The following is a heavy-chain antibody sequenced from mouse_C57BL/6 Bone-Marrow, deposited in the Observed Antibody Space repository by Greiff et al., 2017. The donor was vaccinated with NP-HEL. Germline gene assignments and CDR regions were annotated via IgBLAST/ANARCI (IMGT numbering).Heavy chain of an antibody. CDR1: GYTFTSYD. V-gene: IGHV1-85*01. CDR2: IYPRDGST. Sequence: QVQLQQSGPELVKPGASVKLSCKASGYTFTSYDINWVKQRPGQGLEWIGWIYPRDGSTKYNEKFKGKATLTVDTSSSTAYMQLHSLTSEDSAVYFCACAPFTTVVATKDYWGQGNTLTVSS. J-gene: IGHJ2*01. CDR3: ACAPFTTVVATKDY. D-gene: IGHD1-1*01.